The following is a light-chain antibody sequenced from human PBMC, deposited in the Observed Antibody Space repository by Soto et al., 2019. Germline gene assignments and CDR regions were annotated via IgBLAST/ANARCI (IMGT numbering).Light chain of an antibody. V-gene: IGKV3-20*01. J-gene: IGKJ5*01. CDR1: QSLSSN. CDR2: GAS. CDR3: QHYQSGHPIT. Sequence: EIVLTQSPGTLSLSPGERATLSCRASQSLSSNLAWYQQKPGQAPRLLISGASSRATGIPDRFTGSGSETSFTLTISRLEPEDFALYYCQHYQSGHPITFGQGTRLEIK.